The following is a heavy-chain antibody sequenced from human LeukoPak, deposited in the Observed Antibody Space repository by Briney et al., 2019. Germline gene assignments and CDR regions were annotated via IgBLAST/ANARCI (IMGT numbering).Heavy chain of an antibody. V-gene: IGHV4-34*01. Sequence: SETLSLTCAVYGGSFSGYYWSWIRQPPGKGLEGIGEINHSGSTNYNPSLKSRVTISVDTSKNQFSLKLSSVTAADTAVYYCARAYVDTAMVLHVGATVDYYYYMDVWGKGTTVTVSS. CDR1: GGSFSGYY. D-gene: IGHD5-18*01. CDR2: INHSGST. J-gene: IGHJ6*03. CDR3: ARAYVDTAMVLHVGATVDYYYYMDV.